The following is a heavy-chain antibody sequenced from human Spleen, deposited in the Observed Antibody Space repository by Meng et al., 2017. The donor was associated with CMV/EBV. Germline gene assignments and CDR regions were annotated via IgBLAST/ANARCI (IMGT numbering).Heavy chain of an antibody. Sequence: GGSLRLSCEVSGITFSSYAMNWVRQAPGKGLEWVSGLHNRGVSTYYADSVKGRFTISRDNAKNSLYLQMNSLRAEDTAVYYCAKGDVAGGYWGQGTLVTVSS. CDR2: LHNRGVST. D-gene: IGHD3-10*02. V-gene: IGHV3-23*01. CDR3: AKGDVAGGY. CDR1: GITFSSYA. J-gene: IGHJ4*02.